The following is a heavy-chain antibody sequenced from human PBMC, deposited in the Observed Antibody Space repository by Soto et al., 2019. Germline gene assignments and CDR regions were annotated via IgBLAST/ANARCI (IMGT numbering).Heavy chain of an antibody. V-gene: IGHV3-15*07. CDR2: IKSKTDGGTT. D-gene: IGHD2-21*02. J-gene: IGHJ3*02. CDR3: TTDVKGPYCGGDCYSSDAFDI. CDR1: GFTFSNAW. Sequence: EVQLVESGGGLVKPGGSLRLSCAASGFTFSNAWMNWVRQAPGKGLEWVGRIKSKTDGGTTDYAAPVKGRFTISRDDSKNTLYLQMNSLKTEDTAVYYCTTDVKGPYCGGDCYSSDAFDIWGQGTMVTVSS.